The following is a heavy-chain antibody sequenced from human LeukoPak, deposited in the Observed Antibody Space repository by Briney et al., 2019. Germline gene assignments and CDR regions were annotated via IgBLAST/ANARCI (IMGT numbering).Heavy chain of an antibody. D-gene: IGHD5-18*01. CDR3: ARDTAMAYYEESYFDP. V-gene: IGHV1-18*01. CDR2: ISAYNGNT. J-gene: IGHJ5*02. Sequence: ASVKVSCKASGYTFTSYGISWVRQAPGQGLECMGWISAYNGNTNYAQNLQDRLTMTTDKSTSTAYMELRSLRSDDTAVYYCARDTAMAYYEESYFDPWGQGTLVTVSS. CDR1: GYTFTSYG.